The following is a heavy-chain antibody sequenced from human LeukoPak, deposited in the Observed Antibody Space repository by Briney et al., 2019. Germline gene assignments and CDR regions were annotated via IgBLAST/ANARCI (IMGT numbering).Heavy chain of an antibody. D-gene: IGHD6-19*01. J-gene: IGHJ4*02. Sequence: GGSLRLSCAASGFTFSSYAMSGVRQAPGKGLEWVSAISGSGGSTYYADSVKGRFTISRDNSKNTLYLQMNSLRAEDTAVYYCAGRAVAGTSGINWGQGTLVTVSS. CDR3: AGRAVAGTSGIN. CDR1: GFTFSSYA. CDR2: ISGSGGST. V-gene: IGHV3-23*01.